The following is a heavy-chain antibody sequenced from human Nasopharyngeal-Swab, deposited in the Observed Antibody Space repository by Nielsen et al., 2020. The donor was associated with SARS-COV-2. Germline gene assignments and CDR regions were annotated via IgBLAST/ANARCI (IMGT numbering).Heavy chain of an antibody. D-gene: IGHD4/OR15-4a*01. V-gene: IGHV4-38-2*01. Sequence: SETLSLTCAVSGYSISSGYYWGWIRQPPGKGLEWIGSIYHSGSTYYNPSLKSRVTISVDTYKNQFSLKLSSVTAADTAVYYCARGAGYYYYYYMDVWGKGTTVTVSS. CDR3: ARGAGYYYYYYMDV. J-gene: IGHJ6*03. CDR1: GYSISSGYY. CDR2: IYHSGST.